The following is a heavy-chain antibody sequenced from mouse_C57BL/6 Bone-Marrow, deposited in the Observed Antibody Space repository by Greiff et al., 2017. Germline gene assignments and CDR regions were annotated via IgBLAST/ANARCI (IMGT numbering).Heavy chain of an antibody. V-gene: IGHV1-4*01. CDR3: AHGRSFDY. D-gene: IGHD1-1*02. CDR2: INPSSGYT. J-gene: IGHJ2*01. CDR1: GYTFTSYT. Sequence: QVQLQQSGAELARPGASVKMSCKASGYTFTSYTMHWVKQRPGQGLEWIGYINPSSGYTKYNQKFKDKATLTADKSSSTAYMQLSSLTSEDSAIYYCAHGRSFDYWGQGTTLTVSS.